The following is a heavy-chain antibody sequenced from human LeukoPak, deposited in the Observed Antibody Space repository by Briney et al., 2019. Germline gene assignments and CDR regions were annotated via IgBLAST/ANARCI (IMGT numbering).Heavy chain of an antibody. CDR1: XXTXGXXX. J-gene: IGHJ4*02. CDR2: IXRKAFGGTT. D-gene: IGHD3-22*01. Sequence: SXRLSCAASXXTXGXXXMSWXXQAPGXGXEWXXXIXRKAFGGTTEYAASVRGRFTISRDDSKNFAYLQVNSLKAEDTAVYYCSRSSGYSRASFDYWGQGTLVTVSS. V-gene: IGHV3-49*03. CDR3: SRSSGYSRASFDY.